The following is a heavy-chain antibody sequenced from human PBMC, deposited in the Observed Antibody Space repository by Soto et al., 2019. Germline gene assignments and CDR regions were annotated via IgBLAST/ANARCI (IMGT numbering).Heavy chain of an antibody. CDR1: GFTFSSYG. V-gene: IGHV3-30*18. D-gene: IGHD2-15*01. J-gene: IGHJ5*02. CDR2: ISYDGSNK. Sequence: GGSLRLSCAASGFTFSSYGMHWVRQAPGKGLEWVAVISYDGSNKYYADSVKGRFTISRDNSKNTLYLQMNSLRAEDTAVYYCAKDRGGGSCYPWGQGTLVTVSS. CDR3: AKDRGGGSCYP.